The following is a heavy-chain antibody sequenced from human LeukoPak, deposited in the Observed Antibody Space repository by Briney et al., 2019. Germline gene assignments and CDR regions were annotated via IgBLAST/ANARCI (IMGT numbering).Heavy chain of an antibody. V-gene: IGHV3-9*01. D-gene: IGHD6-13*01. CDR2: ISWNSGSI. Sequence: GGSLRLSCVGSGFTIHDHAMHWVRQAPGKGLEWVSGISWNSGSIGYADSVKGRFTISRDNAKNSLYLQMNSLRAEDTALYYCAKDIFTGIAAAGAIDYWGQGTLVTVSS. J-gene: IGHJ4*02. CDR3: AKDIFTGIAAAGAIDY. CDR1: GFTIHDHA.